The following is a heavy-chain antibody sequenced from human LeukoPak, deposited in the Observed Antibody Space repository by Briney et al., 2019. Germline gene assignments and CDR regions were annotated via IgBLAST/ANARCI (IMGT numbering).Heavy chain of an antibody. CDR1: GGSISSGDDY. CDR3: ARDTSHTAMPRNYYMDV. V-gene: IGHV4-30-4*08. Sequence: PSESLSLTCTVSGGSISSGDDYWGWIRQPPGKGLEWIGYIHYSGSTYYNPSLKSRVTISVDTSKNQFSLKLSSVTAADTAVYYCARDTSHTAMPRNYYMDVWGKGTTVTVSS. CDR2: IHYSGST. J-gene: IGHJ6*03. D-gene: IGHD5-18*01.